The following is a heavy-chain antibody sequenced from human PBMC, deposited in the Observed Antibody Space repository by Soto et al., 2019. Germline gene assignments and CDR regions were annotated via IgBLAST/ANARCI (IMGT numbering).Heavy chain of an antibody. CDR1: GYSFSEYH. CDR2: INPNSGGT. D-gene: IGHD2-8*01. Sequence: ASVKVSGKASGYSFSEYHIYWVRQAPGQGLERLGRINPNSGGTSTAQKFQGWVTMTTDRSISTASMERTRLTSDDTAIYYCARGDSTDCSNGVCSFFYNHDMDVWG. J-gene: IGHJ6*02. CDR3: ARGDSTDCSNGVCSFFYNHDMDV. V-gene: IGHV1-2*04.